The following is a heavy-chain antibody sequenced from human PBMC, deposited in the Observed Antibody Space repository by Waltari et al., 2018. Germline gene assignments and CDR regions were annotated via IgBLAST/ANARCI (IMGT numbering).Heavy chain of an antibody. CDR2: ISSSSSTI. Sequence: EVQLVESGGGLVQPGGSLRLSCAASGFTFSSYSMNWVRQAPGKGLEWVSDISSSSSTIYYADSVKGRFTISRDNAKNSLYLQMNSLRAEDTAVYYCARTSGWYRLLDYWGQGTLVTVSS. V-gene: IGHV3-48*01. CDR1: GFTFSSYS. D-gene: IGHD6-19*01. CDR3: ARTSGWYRLLDY. J-gene: IGHJ4*02.